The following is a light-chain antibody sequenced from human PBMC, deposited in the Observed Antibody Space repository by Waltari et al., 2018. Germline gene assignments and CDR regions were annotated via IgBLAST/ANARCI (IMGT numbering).Light chain of an antibody. CDR1: QSISNW. J-gene: IGKJ1*01. Sequence: DIQMTQSPSTLSASVGDRVPITCRASQSISNWLAWYQQKPGKAPKVLIYKASTLESGVPSRFSGSGSGTEFTLTISSLQPDDFATYYCQQYKSYSWTFGQGTKVEIK. CDR2: KAS. V-gene: IGKV1-5*03. CDR3: QQYKSYSWT.